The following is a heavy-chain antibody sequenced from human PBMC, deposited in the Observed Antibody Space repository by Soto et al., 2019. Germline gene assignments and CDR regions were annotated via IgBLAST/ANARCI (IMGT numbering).Heavy chain of an antibody. CDR3: TTKDITFGGVIVIPGFTFDI. CDR1: GFTFSNAW. CDR2: IKSKTDGGTT. V-gene: IGHV3-15*07. J-gene: IGHJ3*02. Sequence: GGSLRLSCAASGFTFSNAWMNWVRQAPGKGLEWVGRIKSKTDGGTTDYAAPVKGRFTISRDDSKNTLYLQMNSLKTEDTAVYYCTTKDITFGGVIVIPGFTFDIWGQGTMVTVSS. D-gene: IGHD3-16*02.